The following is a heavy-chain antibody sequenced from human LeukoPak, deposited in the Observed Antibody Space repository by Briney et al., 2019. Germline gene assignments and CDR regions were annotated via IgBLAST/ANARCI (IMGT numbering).Heavy chain of an antibody. J-gene: IGHJ4*02. CDR1: GGSISSYY. V-gene: IGHV4-59*08. Sequence: SETLSLTCTVSGGSISSYYWSWIRQPPGKGLEWIGYIYYSGSTNYNPSLKSRVTISVDTSKNQFSLKLSSVTAADTAVYYCARHDRPPFSSSWSYYFDYWGQGTLVTVSS. D-gene: IGHD6-13*01. CDR2: IYYSGST. CDR3: ARHDRPPFSSSWSYYFDY.